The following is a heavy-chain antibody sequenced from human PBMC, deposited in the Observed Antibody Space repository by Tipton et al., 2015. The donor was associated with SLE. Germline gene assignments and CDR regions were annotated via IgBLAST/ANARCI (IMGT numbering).Heavy chain of an antibody. D-gene: IGHD4-23*01. CDR1: GGSISTSY. CDR2: MYISGNT. V-gene: IGHV4-59*01. CDR3: ARDPFGGYYFDY. Sequence: TLSLTCTVSGGSISTSYWSWIRQPAGKGLEWIGYMYISGNTNYNPSLKSRVTISVDTSKNQFSLKLSSVTAADTAVYYCARDPFGGYYFDYWGQGTLVTVSS. J-gene: IGHJ4*02.